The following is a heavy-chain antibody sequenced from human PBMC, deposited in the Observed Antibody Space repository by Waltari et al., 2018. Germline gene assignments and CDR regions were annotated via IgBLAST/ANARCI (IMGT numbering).Heavy chain of an antibody. Sequence: VQLVQSGAAVKKPGASVKVSCKASGYTFTGYYMHWVRQAPGQGPEWMGRINPNSGGTTQAQKCKGRVTMTRDKSSSTADMELSRLRSDDTAVYYCARDLKLEDKDYWGQGTLVTVSS. CDR1: GYTFTGYY. V-gene: IGHV1-2*06. CDR2: INPNSGGT. J-gene: IGHJ4*02. CDR3: ARDLKLEDKDY. D-gene: IGHD2-15*01.